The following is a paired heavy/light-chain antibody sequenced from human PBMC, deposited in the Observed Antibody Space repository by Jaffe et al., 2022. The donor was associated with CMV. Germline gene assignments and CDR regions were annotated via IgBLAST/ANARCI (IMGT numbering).Heavy chain of an antibody. Sequence: QVTLRESGPALVKPTQTLTLTCTFSGFSLTTSGMCVTFIRQAPGRALEWLALIDWDDDKYFSSSLETRLTISKDTSKNQVVLTMTNMDPLDTATYYCARTPKYTSSWSGIDSWGQGTLVTVSS. CDR1: GFSLTTSGMC. J-gene: IGHJ4*02. CDR3: ARTPKYTSSWSGIDS. D-gene: IGHD6-13*01. V-gene: IGHV2-70*01. CDR2: IDWDDDK.
Light chain of an antibody. CDR1: QSVGHL. V-gene: IGKV1-39*01. CDR3: QQTYSTPLT. Sequence: DIQMTQSPSSLSASVGDRVTITCRASQSVGHLLSWYQQKSGTAPKLLIEATSSLRSGVPSRFHGSGSGADFTLTISSLQPVDSGTYFCQQTYSTPLTFGPGTTLYI. J-gene: IGKJ3*01. CDR2: ATS.